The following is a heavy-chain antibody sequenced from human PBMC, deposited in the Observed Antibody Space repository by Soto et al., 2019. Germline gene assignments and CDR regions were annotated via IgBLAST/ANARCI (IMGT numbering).Heavy chain of an antibody. CDR1: GYTLTELS. V-gene: IGHV1-24*01. Sequence: VASVKVSCKVSGYTLTELSMHWVRQAPGKGLEWMGGFDPEDGETIYAQKFQGRVTMTEDTSTDTAYMELSSLRSEDTAVYYCATGIPFSSAYYYYYYGMDVWGQGTTVTVSS. CDR3: ATGIPFSSAYYYYYYGMDV. J-gene: IGHJ6*02. CDR2: FDPEDGET.